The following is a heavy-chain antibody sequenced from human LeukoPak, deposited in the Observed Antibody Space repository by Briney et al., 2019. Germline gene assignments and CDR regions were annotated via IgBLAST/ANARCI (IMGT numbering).Heavy chain of an antibody. CDR3: ATVVSSGYGPYYFDY. V-gene: IGHV1-24*01. Sequence: GASVKVSCKASGGTFSSYAISWVRQAPGKGLEWMGGFDPGDGETIYAQKFQGGVTMTEDTSTDTAYMELSSLRSEDTAVYYCATVVSSGYGPYYFDYWGQGTLVTVSS. J-gene: IGHJ4*02. D-gene: IGHD3-22*01. CDR1: GGTFSSYA. CDR2: FDPGDGET.